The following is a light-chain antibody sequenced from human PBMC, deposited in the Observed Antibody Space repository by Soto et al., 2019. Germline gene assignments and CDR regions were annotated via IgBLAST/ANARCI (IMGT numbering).Light chain of an antibody. J-gene: IGLJ2*01. V-gene: IGLV1-40*01. CDR3: QSYDGSLSGVV. Sequence: QPVLTQPPSMSGAPGQRVTISCTGSSSNIGAGYGVHWYQQLPGTAPKLLIYGNNKRPSGVPDRFSGSKSGTSASLAITGLQAEDEADYYCQSYDGSLSGVVFGGGTKLTVL. CDR2: GNN. CDR1: SSNIGAGYG.